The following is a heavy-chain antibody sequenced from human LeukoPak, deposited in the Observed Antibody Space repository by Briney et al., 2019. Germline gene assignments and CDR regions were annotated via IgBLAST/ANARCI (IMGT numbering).Heavy chain of an antibody. V-gene: IGHV1-69*05. CDR2: IIPIFGTA. J-gene: IGHJ4*02. CDR3: ARGEGANDY. D-gene: IGHD1-26*01. CDR1: GVTFSSYA. Sequence: GSSVKVSCKASGVTFSSYAMSWVRQAAGQGLEWMGRIIPIFGTANYAQKFQGRVTITTDESTSTAYMELSSLRSEDTAVYYCARGEGANDYWGQGTLVTVSS.